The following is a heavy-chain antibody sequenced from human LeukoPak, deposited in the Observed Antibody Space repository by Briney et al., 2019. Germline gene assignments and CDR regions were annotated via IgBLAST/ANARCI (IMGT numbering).Heavy chain of an antibody. CDR3: ARDQDSIGYYSSFDY. Sequence: ASGNVSCKASGYTFTSYGISWVRQAPGQGLEWMGWISAYNGNTNYAQKLQGRVTMTPGTSTSTAYMELRSLRSDDTAVYYCARDQDSIGYYSSFDYWGQGTLVTVSS. J-gene: IGHJ4*02. CDR1: GYTFTSYG. D-gene: IGHD3-22*01. V-gene: IGHV1-18*01. CDR2: ISAYNGNT.